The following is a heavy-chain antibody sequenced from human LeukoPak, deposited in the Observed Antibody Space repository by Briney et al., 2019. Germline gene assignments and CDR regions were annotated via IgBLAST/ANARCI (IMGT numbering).Heavy chain of an antibody. CDR3: AIRIGDWFDP. CDR2: IYYSGST. CDR1: GGSISSSSYY. D-gene: IGHD3-16*01. Sequence: PSETLSLTCTVSGGSISSSSYYWGWIRQPPGKGLEWIGSIYYSGSTYYNPSLKSRVTISVDTSKNQFSLKLSSVTAADTAVYYCAIRIGDWFDPWGQGTLVTVSS. V-gene: IGHV4-39*01. J-gene: IGHJ5*02.